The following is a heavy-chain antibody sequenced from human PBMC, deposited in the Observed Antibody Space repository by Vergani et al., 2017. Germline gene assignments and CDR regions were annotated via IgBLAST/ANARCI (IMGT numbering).Heavy chain of an antibody. D-gene: IGHD2-2*01. CDR1: GFTFSSYA. CDR3: ARESVVPAATGYYYMDV. J-gene: IGHJ6*03. Sequence: EVQLVESGGGLVQPGGSLRLSCAASGFTFSSYAMSWVRQAPGQGLEWVSAISGSGGSTYYADSVKGRFTISRDNSKNTLYLQMNSLRAEDTAVYYCARESVVPAATGYYYMDVWGKGTTVTVSS. V-gene: IGHV3-23*04. CDR2: ISGSGGST.